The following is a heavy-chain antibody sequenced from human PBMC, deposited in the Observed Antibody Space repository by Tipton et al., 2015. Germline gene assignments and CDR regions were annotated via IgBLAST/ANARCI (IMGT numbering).Heavy chain of an antibody. CDR2: ISADSGFR. V-gene: IGHV3-21*01. CDR1: GFNVGTNY. Sequence: SLRLSCAASGFNVGTNYMSWVRQAPGKGLQWVSSISADSGFRFYRDSVKGRFTISRDNARNSLYLQMNSLRDDDAAVYYCGREDRGYSSGDHWGQGIMVTVSS. J-gene: IGHJ4*02. D-gene: IGHD6-19*01. CDR3: GREDRGYSSGDH.